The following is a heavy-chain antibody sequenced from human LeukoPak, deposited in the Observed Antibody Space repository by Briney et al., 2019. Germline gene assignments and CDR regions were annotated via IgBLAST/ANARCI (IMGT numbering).Heavy chain of an antibody. CDR1: GGSISSYY. V-gene: IGHV4-4*07. CDR3: ARRAPDAFDI. Sequence: SETPSLTCTVSGGSISSYYWSWIRQPAGKGLEWIGRIYTSGSTNYNPSLKSRVTISVDKSKNQFSLKLSSVTAADTAVYYCARRAPDAFDIWGQGTMVTVSS. CDR2: IYTSGST. J-gene: IGHJ3*02.